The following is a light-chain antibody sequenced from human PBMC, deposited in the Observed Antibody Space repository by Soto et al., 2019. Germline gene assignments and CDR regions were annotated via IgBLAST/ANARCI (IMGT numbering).Light chain of an antibody. V-gene: IGKV3-11*01. CDR1: QSVSSY. CDR3: QQRSDWPVT. J-gene: IGKJ1*01. Sequence: EIVLTQSPATLSLSPGEGATLSCRASQSVSSYLAWYQQKPGQAPRLLIYDASNRATGVPARFSGGGSGTDFTLIISSLEPEDFAVYYCQQRSDWPVTFGLGTKV. CDR2: DAS.